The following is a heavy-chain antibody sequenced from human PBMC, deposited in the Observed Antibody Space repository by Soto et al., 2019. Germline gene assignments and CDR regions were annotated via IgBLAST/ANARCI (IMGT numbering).Heavy chain of an antibody. CDR2: IYYSGST. CDR1: VGSISSGGYY. CDR3: ARDGMSDYQNWFDP. Sequence: QVQLQESGPGLVKPSQTLSLTCTVSVGSISSGGYYWSWIRQHPGKGLEWIGYIYYSGSTYYNPSLKSRVTISVDTSKNQFSLKLSSVTAADTAVYYCARDGMSDYQNWFDPWGQGTLVTVSS. V-gene: IGHV4-31*03. J-gene: IGHJ5*02. D-gene: IGHD4-17*01.